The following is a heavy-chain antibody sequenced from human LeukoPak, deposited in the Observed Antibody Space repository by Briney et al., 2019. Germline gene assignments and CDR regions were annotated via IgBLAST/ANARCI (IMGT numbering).Heavy chain of an antibody. D-gene: IGHD2-21*02. CDR2: IWYDGSNK. J-gene: IGHJ4*02. Sequence: GGSLRLSCAASGFTFRNYAIHWVRQAPGKGLEWVAVIWYDGSNKYYADSVKGRFTISRDNSKNTLYLQMNSLRAEDTAVYYCARGDDYGDYWGQGTLVTVSS. CDR3: ARGDDYGDY. V-gene: IGHV3-33*08. CDR1: GFTFRNYA.